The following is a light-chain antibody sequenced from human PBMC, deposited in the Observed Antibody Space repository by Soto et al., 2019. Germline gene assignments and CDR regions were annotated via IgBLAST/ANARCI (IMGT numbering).Light chain of an antibody. CDR2: EGS. CDR1: SSDVGRDSL. V-gene: IGLV2-23*01. J-gene: IGLJ2*01. Sequence: QSVLTQPASVSGSPGQTLTISCTGTSSDVGRDSLVSWYQQLPGKAPNLMIYEGSKRPSGVSNRFSGCKSGNTASLIISGLQAEDEADYYCCSYAGSSTAIFGGGT. CDR3: CSYAGSSTAI.